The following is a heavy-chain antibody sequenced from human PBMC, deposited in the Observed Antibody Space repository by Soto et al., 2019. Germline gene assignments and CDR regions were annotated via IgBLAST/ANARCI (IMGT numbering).Heavy chain of an antibody. CDR1: GYTFTSYH. CDR3: ARDLPPVDY. V-gene: IGHV1-18*01. Sequence: QVQLVQSGAEVKKPGASVKVSCKASGYTFTSYHITWVRQAPGQGLEWMGWISAYNGNTNYAQKLQGRVTMTTDPSTSTAYMELRRLRSDDSAVYYCARDLPPVDYWGQGTLVAVSS. J-gene: IGHJ4*02. CDR2: ISAYNGNT.